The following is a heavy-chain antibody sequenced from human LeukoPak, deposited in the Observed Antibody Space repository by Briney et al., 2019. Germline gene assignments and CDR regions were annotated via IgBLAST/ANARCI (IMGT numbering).Heavy chain of an antibody. Sequence: TPSETLSLTCTASGGSISSYDWNWIRQPPGKGLEWIGHIYYSGSTNYNPSLKSRVTISLDTSKNQFSLRLSSVTAADTAVYYCARAQPASIWGSYPRHFDYWGQGTLVTVSS. CDR3: ARAQPASIWGSYPRHFDY. D-gene: IGHD3-16*01. V-gene: IGHV4-59*01. J-gene: IGHJ4*02. CDR2: IYYSGST. CDR1: GGSISSYD.